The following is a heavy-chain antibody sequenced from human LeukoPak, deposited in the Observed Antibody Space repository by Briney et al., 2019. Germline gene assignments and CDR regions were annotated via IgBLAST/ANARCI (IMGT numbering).Heavy chain of an antibody. V-gene: IGHV4-39*07. Sequence: SETLSLTCGVSGGSIDIISYYWGWIRQPPGKGLEWIGAIYYSGSTYYSPSLKSRVTISVDTSKNQFSLKLSSVTAADTAVYYCARERGSSSCYDYWGQGTLVTVSS. CDR2: IYYSGST. D-gene: IGHD6-13*01. J-gene: IGHJ4*02. CDR1: GGSIDIISYY. CDR3: ARERGSSSCYDY.